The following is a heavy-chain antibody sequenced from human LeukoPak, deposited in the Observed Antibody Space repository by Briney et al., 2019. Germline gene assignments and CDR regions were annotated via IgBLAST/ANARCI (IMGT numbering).Heavy chain of an antibody. D-gene: IGHD5-12*01. Sequence: PGTSLRLSCAASGFTFSSYSMNWVRQAPGKGLEWVSSISSSSSYIYYADSVKGRFTISRDNAKNSLYLQMNSLRAEDTAVYYCARDRVATMGPYYYYGMDVWGQGTTVTVSS. CDR2: ISSSSSYI. CDR3: ARDRVATMGPYYYYGMDV. J-gene: IGHJ6*02. CDR1: GFTFSSYS. V-gene: IGHV3-21*01.